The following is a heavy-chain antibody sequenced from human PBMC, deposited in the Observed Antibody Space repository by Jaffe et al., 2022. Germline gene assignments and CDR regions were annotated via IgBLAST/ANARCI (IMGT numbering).Heavy chain of an antibody. D-gene: IGHD6-13*01. CDR1: GFTVSSNY. CDR3: ARDSQQLVFPHYYYYMDV. Sequence: EVQLVESGGGLVQPGGSLRLSCAASGFTVSSNYMSWVRQAPGKGLEWVSVIYSGGSTYYADSVKGRFTISRDNSKNTLYLQMNSLRAEDTAVYYCARDSQQLVFPHYYYYMDVWGKGTTVTVSS. J-gene: IGHJ6*03. CDR2: IYSGGST. V-gene: IGHV3-66*02.